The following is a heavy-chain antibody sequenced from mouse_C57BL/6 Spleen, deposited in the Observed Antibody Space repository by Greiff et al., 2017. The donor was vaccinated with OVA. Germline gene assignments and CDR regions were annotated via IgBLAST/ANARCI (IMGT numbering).Heavy chain of an antibody. D-gene: IGHD3-3*01. CDR1: GYTFTSYW. CDR2: IDPSDSYT. V-gene: IGHV1-50*01. Sequence: QVQLQQPGAELVKPGASVKLSCKASGYTFTSYWMQWVKQRPGQGLEWIGEIDPSDSYTNYNQKFKGKATLTVDTSSSTAYMQLSSLTSENSAVYYCARWGEGAMDYWGQGTSVTVSS. J-gene: IGHJ4*01. CDR3: ARWGEGAMDY.